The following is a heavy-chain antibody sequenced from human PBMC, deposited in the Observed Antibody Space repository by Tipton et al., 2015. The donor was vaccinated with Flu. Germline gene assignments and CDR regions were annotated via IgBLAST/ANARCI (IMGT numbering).Heavy chain of an antibody. V-gene: IGHV4-38-2*01. CDR1: GYSISSGYY. Sequence: TLSLTCAVSGYSISSGYYWGWIRQPPGKGLEWIGSIYHSGSTYYNPSLKSRVTISVDTSKNQFSLKLSSVTAADTAVYYCARWELRQYYFDYWGQGTLVTVSS. J-gene: IGHJ4*02. D-gene: IGHD1-26*01. CDR2: IYHSGST. CDR3: ARWELRQYYFDY.